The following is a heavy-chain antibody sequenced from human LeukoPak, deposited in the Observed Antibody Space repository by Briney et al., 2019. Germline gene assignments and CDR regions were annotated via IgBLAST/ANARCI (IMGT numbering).Heavy chain of an antibody. D-gene: IGHD3-22*01. CDR2: LYIGNIP. J-gene: IGHJ4*02. V-gene: IGHV3-53*01. CDR3: ARDRRGYYDSGGYAHFDY. CDR1: GFTVNSNY. Sequence: GGSLRLSCTPSGFTVNSNYMSWVRPAPGKGLEWVSFLYIGNIPYYAHSLKSRFTISRDTSKNTLYLDKNSLRAEDTAVYFCARDRRGYYDSGGYAHFDYWGQGTLVTVSS.